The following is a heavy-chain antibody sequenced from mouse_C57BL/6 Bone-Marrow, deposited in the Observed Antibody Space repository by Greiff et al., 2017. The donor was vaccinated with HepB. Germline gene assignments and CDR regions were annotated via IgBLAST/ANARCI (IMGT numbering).Heavy chain of an antibody. CDR2: IDPENGDT. D-gene: IGHD1-1*01. CDR3: TSYYYGSSYDAMDY. Sequence: VQLQQSGAELVRPVASVKLSCTASGFNIKDDYMHWVKQRPEQGLEWIGWIDPENGDTEYASKFQGKATITADTSSNTAYLQLSSLTSEDTAVYYCTSYYYGSSYDAMDYWGQGTSVTVSS. V-gene: IGHV14-4*01. CDR1: GFNIKDDY. J-gene: IGHJ4*01.